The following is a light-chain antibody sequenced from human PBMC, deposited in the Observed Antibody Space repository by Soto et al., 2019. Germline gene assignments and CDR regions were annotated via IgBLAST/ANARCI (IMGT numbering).Light chain of an antibody. Sequence: IVLTQSPATLSLSPGERATLSCRASQSVTKYLAWYQQKPGQTPRLLIYDISTRAPGIPARFSGSGSRTDFTLTISSLEPDDFATYYCQQCDNWPPITFGQGTRLEIE. CDR1: QSVTKY. J-gene: IGKJ5*01. CDR2: DIS. CDR3: QQCDNWPPIT. V-gene: IGKV3-11*01.